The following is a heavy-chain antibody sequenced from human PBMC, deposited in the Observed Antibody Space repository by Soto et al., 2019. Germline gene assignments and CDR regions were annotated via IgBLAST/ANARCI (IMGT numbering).Heavy chain of an antibody. CDR3: ARGDSTDCSNGVCSFFYNHDMDV. D-gene: IGHD2-8*01. CDR2: INPKSGGT. V-gene: IGHV1-2*04. CDR1: GYSFTDYQ. J-gene: IGHJ6*02. Sequence: ASVKVSCKASGYSFTDYQIHWVRQAPGQGLEWLGRINPKSGGTSTAQKFQGWVTMTTDTSISTASMELTRLTSDDTAIYYCARGDSTDCSNGVCSFFYNHDMDVWGQGTTVTVSS.